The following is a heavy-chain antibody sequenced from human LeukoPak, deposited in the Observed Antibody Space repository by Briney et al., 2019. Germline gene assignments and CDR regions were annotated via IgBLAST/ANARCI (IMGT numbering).Heavy chain of an antibody. CDR1: GGSVDTIDYY. V-gene: IGHV4-61*05. Sequence: SETLSLTCTVSGGSVDTIDYYWSWIRQPPGKGLEWIGYMYHTGSSIYSPSLKSRLTISVDKSKNQFSLELNSVTAADTAIYYCATYYDRSGYKLDYWGQGTLVTVSS. CDR2: MYHTGSS. J-gene: IGHJ4*02. CDR3: ATYYDRSGYKLDY. D-gene: IGHD3-22*01.